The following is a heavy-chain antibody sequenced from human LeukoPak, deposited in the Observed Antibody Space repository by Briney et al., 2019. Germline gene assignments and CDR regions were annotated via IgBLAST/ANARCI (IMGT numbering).Heavy chain of an antibody. CDR1: GFTFSSYA. CDR3: TRDWGYGDPWGYYYYGMDV. CDR2: ISYDGSNK. J-gene: IGHJ6*02. Sequence: GGSLRLSCAASGFTFSSYAMHWVRQAPGKGLEWVAVISYDGSNKYYADSVKGRFTISRDNSKNTLYLQMNSLRAEDTAVYYCTRDWGYGDPWGYYYYGMDVWGQGTTVTVSS. D-gene: IGHD4-17*01. V-gene: IGHV3-30-3*01.